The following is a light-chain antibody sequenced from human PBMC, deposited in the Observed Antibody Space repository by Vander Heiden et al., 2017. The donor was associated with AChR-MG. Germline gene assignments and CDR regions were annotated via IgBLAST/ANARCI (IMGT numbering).Light chain of an antibody. CDR3: QQYTTYRT. V-gene: IGKV1-5*03. J-gene: IGKJ1*01. CDR1: QSISTW. CDR2: KAS. Sequence: DIQMTQSPSTLSASVGDRVTITCRASQSISTWLAWYQQKPGKAPKLLIYKASILESGVPSRFSGSGSGTEFTLTISSLQPDDFATYYCQQYTTYRTFGQGTKVEIK.